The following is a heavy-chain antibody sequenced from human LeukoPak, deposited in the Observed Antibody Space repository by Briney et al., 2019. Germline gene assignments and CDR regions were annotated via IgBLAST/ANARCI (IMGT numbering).Heavy chain of an antibody. Sequence: PSGTLSLTCAVSGGSISSSNWWSWVRQPPGKGLEWIGEIYHSGSTNYNPSLKSRVTISVDTSKNQFSLKLSSVTAADTAVYYCARDTYGSGTADNTWFDPWGQGTLVTVSS. J-gene: IGHJ5*02. CDR2: IYHSGST. CDR1: GGSISSSNW. V-gene: IGHV4-4*02. CDR3: ARDTYGSGTADNTWFDP. D-gene: IGHD3-10*01.